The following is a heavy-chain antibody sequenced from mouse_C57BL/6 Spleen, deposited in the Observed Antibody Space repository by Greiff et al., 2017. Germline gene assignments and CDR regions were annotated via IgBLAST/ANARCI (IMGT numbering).Heavy chain of an antibody. CDR2: INPNYGTT. J-gene: IGHJ4*01. Sequence: VQLQQSGPELVKPGASVKISCKASGYSFTDYNMNWVKQSNGKSLEWIGVINPNYGTTSYNQKFKDKATLTVDKSSSTAYMQLSSLTSEDSAVYYCARGYYYGSSYHYAMDYWGQGTSVTVSS. CDR3: ARGYYYGSSYHYAMDY. CDR1: GYSFTDYN. V-gene: IGHV1-39*01. D-gene: IGHD1-1*01.